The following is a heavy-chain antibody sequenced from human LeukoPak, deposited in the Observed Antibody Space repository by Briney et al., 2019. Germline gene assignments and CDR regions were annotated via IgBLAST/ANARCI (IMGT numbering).Heavy chain of an antibody. D-gene: IGHD2-21*02. CDR1: GYTLTELS. CDR2: FDPEDGET. Sequence: ASVKVSFKVSGYTLTELSMHWVRQAPGKGLEWMGGFDPEDGETIYAQKFQGRVTMTEDTSTDIAYMELSSLRSEDTAVYYCATVGGCGGDCYYWFDPWGQGTLVTVSS. CDR3: ATVGGCGGDCYYWFDP. V-gene: IGHV1-24*01. J-gene: IGHJ5*02.